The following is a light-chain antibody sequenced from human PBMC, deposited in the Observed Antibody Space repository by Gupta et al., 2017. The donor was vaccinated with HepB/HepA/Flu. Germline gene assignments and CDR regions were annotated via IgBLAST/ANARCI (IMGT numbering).Light chain of an antibody. Sequence: DIQMTQPPSSLPASVGDSVTITCRASQDISNDLDWYQQIPGKAPKRLIYAASNLVTGVPSRFIGSGSGAEFTLTTSSLQPEDFAIYYCRQHNAYPWTFGQGTKVEIK. J-gene: IGKJ1*01. V-gene: IGKV1-17*01. CDR1: QDISND. CDR3: RQHNAYPWT. CDR2: AAS.